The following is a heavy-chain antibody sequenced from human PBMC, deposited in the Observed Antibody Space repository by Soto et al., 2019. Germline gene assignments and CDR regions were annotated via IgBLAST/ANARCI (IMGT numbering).Heavy chain of an antibody. CDR2: IIPMFGTT. J-gene: IGHJ5*02. CDR1: GGTFSRPA. Sequence: QVQLVQSGSEVKMPGSSVKVSCKTSGGTFSRPAINWVRQASGQGLEWMGGIIPMFGTTNYAQKFKGRVTISADDSTITAYMELSSLRSEDAAVYYCARAAIHGSSWYFWFDTWGQGTLVTVSS. CDR3: ARAAIHGSSWYFWFDT. V-gene: IGHV1-69*01. D-gene: IGHD6-13*01.